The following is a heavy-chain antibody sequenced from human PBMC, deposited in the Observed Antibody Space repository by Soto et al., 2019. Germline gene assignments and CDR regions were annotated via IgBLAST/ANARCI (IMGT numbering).Heavy chain of an antibody. V-gene: IGHV3-74*01. D-gene: IGHD2-21*01. Sequence: GGTLRLSSAASGFTFSSNSMHWVRHAPGKGVVGVSSINSEGTRTSSADSVKRRFTIPRDNATTTLYLQGSSLKASDTAMYYCARLANIFDFDSWGHGPLVTVA. J-gene: IGHJ4*01. CDR3: ARLANIFDFDS. CDR2: INSEGTRT. CDR1: GFTFSSNS.